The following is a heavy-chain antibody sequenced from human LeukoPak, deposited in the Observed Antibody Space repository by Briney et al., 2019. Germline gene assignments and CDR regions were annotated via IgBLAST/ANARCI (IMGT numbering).Heavy chain of an antibody. Sequence: PSETLSLTCTVSGGSISSGGYYWSWIRQHPGKGLEWIGYIYYSGSAYYNPSLKSRVTISVDTSENQFSLKLSSVTAADTAVYYCARVNYGSATKEDYWGQGTLVTVSS. V-gene: IGHV4-31*03. CDR3: ARVNYGSATKEDY. D-gene: IGHD3-10*01. CDR2: IYYSGSA. CDR1: GGSISSGGYY. J-gene: IGHJ4*02.